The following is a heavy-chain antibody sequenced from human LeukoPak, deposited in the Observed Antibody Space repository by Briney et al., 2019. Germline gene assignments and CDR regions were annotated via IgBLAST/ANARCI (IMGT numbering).Heavy chain of an antibody. D-gene: IGHD5-18*01. Sequence: SETLSLTCAVYGGSFSGYYWSWIRQPPGKGLEWIGEINHSGSTNYNPSLKSRVTISVDTSKNQFSLKLGSVTAADTAVYYCARGYVDTAMSNFDYWGQGTPVTVSS. J-gene: IGHJ4*02. CDR3: ARGYVDTAMSNFDY. V-gene: IGHV4-34*01. CDR1: GGSFSGYY. CDR2: INHSGST.